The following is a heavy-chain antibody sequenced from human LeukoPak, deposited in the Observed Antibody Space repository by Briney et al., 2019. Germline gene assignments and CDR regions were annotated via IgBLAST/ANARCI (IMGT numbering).Heavy chain of an antibody. CDR3: ARGTMVRGVITGWFDR. Sequence: ASVKVSCKASGYTFTSYYMHWVRQAPGQGLEWMGIINPSGGSKSYAQKFQGRVTMTRDMSTSTVYMELSSLRSEDTAVYYCARGTMVRGVITGWFDRWGQGTLVSVSS. CDR2: INPSGGSK. J-gene: IGHJ5*02. CDR1: GYTFTSYY. D-gene: IGHD3-10*01. V-gene: IGHV1-46*01.